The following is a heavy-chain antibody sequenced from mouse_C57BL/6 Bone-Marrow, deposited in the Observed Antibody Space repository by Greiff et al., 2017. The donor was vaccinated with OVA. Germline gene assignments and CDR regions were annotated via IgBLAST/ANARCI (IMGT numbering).Heavy chain of an antibody. V-gene: IGHV5-17*01. CDR1: GFTFSDYG. J-gene: IGHJ2*01. Sequence: EVKLVESGGGLVKPGGSLKLSCAASGFTFSDYGMHWVRQAPEKGLEWVAYISSGSSTIYYADTVKGRFTISRDNAKNTLFLQMTSLRSEDTAMYYCAATVVATDFDYWGQGTTLTVSS. CDR3: AATVVATDFDY. D-gene: IGHD1-1*01. CDR2: ISSGSSTI.